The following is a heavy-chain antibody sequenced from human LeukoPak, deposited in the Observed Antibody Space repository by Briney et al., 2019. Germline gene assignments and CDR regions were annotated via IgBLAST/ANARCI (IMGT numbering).Heavy chain of an antibody. CDR1: GFTFSGFW. V-gene: IGHV3-7*01. D-gene: IGHD5-24*01. CDR3: ARDLFRRDGYNPLSH. Sequence: GGSLRLSCAASGFTFSGFWMSWVRQAPGKGLEWVANIKQDGTDKYYVDSVKGRFTISRDNAKNPLYLQMNSLRAEDTAVYYCARDLFRRDGYNPLSHWGQGSLVSVSS. CDR2: IKQDGTDK. J-gene: IGHJ4*02.